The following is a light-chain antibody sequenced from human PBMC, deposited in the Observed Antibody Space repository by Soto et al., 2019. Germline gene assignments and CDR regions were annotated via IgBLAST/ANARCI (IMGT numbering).Light chain of an antibody. Sequence: DTQMTQSPSTLSASVGDRVTITCRASQSSSRWLAWYQQKPGKAPNLLIYKASTLESGVPSRFSGSGSGTEFTLTISSLQPDDFATYYCQQYNTYPWTFGQGTKVEIK. V-gene: IGKV1-5*03. CDR1: QSSSRW. J-gene: IGKJ1*01. CDR3: QQYNTYPWT. CDR2: KAS.